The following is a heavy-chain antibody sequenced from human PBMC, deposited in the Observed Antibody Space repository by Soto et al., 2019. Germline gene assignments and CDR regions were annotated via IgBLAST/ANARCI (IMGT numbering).Heavy chain of an antibody. Sequence: GGTRRLSFSASVFPFSSYAMSWVRQAPGKGLEWVSAISGSGGSTYYADSVKGRFTISRDNSKNTLYLQMNSLRAEDTAVYYCAIFSSSSFDYWGQGTLVTVSS. V-gene: IGHV3-23*01. D-gene: IGHD6-6*01. J-gene: IGHJ4*02. CDR3: AIFSSSSFDY. CDR2: ISGSGGST. CDR1: VFPFSSYA.